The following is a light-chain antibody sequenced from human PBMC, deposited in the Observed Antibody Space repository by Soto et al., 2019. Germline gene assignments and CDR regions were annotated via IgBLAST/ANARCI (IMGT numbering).Light chain of an antibody. CDR1: SSNIGSNA. CDR2: NTN. Sequence: QAVVTQPPSASGTPGQRVTISRSGSSSNIGSNAVNWYQQLPGTAPKLLIYNTNQRPSGAPDRFSGSKSGTSASLAISGLQSEDEADYYCATWDDSPRDVVFGGGTKLTVL. CDR3: ATWDDSPRDVV. J-gene: IGLJ2*01. V-gene: IGLV1-44*01.